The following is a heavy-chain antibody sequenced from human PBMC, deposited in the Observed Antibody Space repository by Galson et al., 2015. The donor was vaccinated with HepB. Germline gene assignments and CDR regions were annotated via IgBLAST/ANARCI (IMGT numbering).Heavy chain of an antibody. V-gene: IGHV3-21*01. J-gene: IGHJ6*02. D-gene: IGHD2/OR15-2a*01. Sequence: SLRLSCAASGFTFSSYSMNWVRQAPGKGLEWVSSISSSSYIYYADSVKGRFTISRDNAKNSLYLQMNSLRAEDTAVYYCARDLYGRRYYYYGMDVWGQGTTVTVSS. CDR1: GFTFSSYS. CDR3: ARDLYGRRYYYYGMDV. CDR2: ISSSSYI.